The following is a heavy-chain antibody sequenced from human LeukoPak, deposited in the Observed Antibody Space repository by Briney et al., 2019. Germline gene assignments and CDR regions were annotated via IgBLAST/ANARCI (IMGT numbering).Heavy chain of an antibody. Sequence: SETLSLTCTVSGGSISSYYWSWIRQPPGKGLEWIGYIYYSGSTNYNPSLKSRVTISVDTSKNQFSLKLSSVTAADTVVYYCARDMEVGQSGGSSWFYYYGMDVWGQGTTVTVSS. J-gene: IGHJ6*02. CDR3: ARDMEVGQSGGSSWFYYYGMDV. D-gene: IGHD6-13*01. CDR2: IYYSGST. V-gene: IGHV4-59*01. CDR1: GGSISSYY.